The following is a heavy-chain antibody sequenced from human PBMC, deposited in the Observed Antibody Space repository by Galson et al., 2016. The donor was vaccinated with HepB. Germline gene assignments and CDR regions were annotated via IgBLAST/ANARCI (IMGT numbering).Heavy chain of an antibody. V-gene: IGHV3-48*04. CDR3: TRDGALAGGWVWIDP. J-gene: IGHJ5*02. CDR2: ISSSSATI. D-gene: IGHD6-19*01. CDR1: GFSFSTYT. Sequence: SLRLTCAASGFSFSTYTMNWVRQAPGKGLEWVASISSSSATIYYVDSVTGRFAVSRDNAKNSVYLQMHSLRVEDTAVYYCTRDGALAGGWVWIDPWGQGTLVIVSS.